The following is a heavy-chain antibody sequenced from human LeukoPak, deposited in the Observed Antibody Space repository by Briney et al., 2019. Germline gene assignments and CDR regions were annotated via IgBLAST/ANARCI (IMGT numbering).Heavy chain of an antibody. V-gene: IGHV4-34*01. CDR3: ARGSGVDQEVSV. Sequence: SETLSLTSAVYGGSSSGYYWCWIRHPPGKGLGWIGEINHSGSNNYNASLKSRVKISVETSKDQFTQKLSSVTAADTAVYYCARGSGVDQEVSVWGQGTLVTVSS. CDR2: INHSGSN. D-gene: IGHD3-3*01. CDR1: GGSSSGYY. J-gene: IGHJ4*02.